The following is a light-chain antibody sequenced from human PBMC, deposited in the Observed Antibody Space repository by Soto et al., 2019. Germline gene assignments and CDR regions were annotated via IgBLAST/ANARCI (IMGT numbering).Light chain of an antibody. Sequence: EIVLTQSPGTLSLSPGERATLSCRASQKISSSYLAWYQQKPDEAPRLLIYGASSRATGIPDRCSGSGSGTDFTLTISRLEPEDFAVYYCQQYGSSITFGQGTRLEIK. CDR3: QQYGSSIT. CDR2: GAS. J-gene: IGKJ5*01. V-gene: IGKV3-20*01. CDR1: QKISSSY.